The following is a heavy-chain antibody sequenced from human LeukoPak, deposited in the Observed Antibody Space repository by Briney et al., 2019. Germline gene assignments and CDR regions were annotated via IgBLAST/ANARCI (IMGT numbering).Heavy chain of an antibody. D-gene: IGHD7-27*01. CDR2: INPNSGGT. J-gene: IGHJ6*04. Sequence: GASVKVSCKASGYTFTGYYMHWVRQAPGQGLEWMGWINPNSGGTYYGQKFQDRVSMTRDTSISTAYMELSRLRSDDTAVYYCARDGDSLWKSLDVWGKGTTVTVSS. CDR1: GYTFTGYY. V-gene: IGHV1-2*02. CDR3: ARDGDSLWKSLDV.